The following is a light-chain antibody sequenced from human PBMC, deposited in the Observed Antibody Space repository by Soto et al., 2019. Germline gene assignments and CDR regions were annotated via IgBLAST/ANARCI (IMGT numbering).Light chain of an antibody. Sequence: EIVLTQSPGTLSLSPGETATLSCRASQIISRTYLAWYQQKPGQAPRLLIYGASSRATGIPERFSGSGSGTDFTLAISRLEPEDFAVYYCQQYATSPLTFGGGTKVEIK. CDR1: QIISRTY. CDR2: GAS. J-gene: IGKJ4*01. CDR3: QQYATSPLT. V-gene: IGKV3-20*01.